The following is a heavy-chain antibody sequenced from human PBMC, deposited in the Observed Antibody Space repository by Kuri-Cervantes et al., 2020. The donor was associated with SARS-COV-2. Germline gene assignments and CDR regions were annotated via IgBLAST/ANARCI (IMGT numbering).Heavy chain of an antibody. CDR3: AKDRVGVQDF. D-gene: IGHD2-21*01. J-gene: IGHJ4*02. V-gene: IGHV3-30-3*01. CDR2: ISYDGNNK. Sequence: GESLKISCAASGFTFSRSAMHWVRQAPGEGLEWVAVISYDGNNKNCTASGKGRFTISRDNSQNTLYLHMKSLRSEDTAMYYCAKDRVGVQDFWGQGTLV. CDR1: GFTFSRSA.